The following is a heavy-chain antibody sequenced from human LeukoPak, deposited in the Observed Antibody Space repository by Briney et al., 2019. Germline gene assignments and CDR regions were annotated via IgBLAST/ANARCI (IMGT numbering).Heavy chain of an antibody. D-gene: IGHD6-19*01. Sequence: GGSLRLSCAASGFTFSSYWMSWVRQAPGKGLKWVANIKQDGSEKYYVDSVKGRFTISRDNAKNSLYLQMNSLRAEDTAVYYCARESPAPYSSGWYLDYWGQGTLVTVSS. CDR2: IKQDGSEK. CDR3: ARESPAPYSSGWYLDY. J-gene: IGHJ4*02. CDR1: GFTFSSYW. V-gene: IGHV3-7*01.